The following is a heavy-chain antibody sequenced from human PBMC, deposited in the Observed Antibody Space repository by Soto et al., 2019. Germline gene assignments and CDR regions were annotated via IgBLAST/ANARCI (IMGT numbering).Heavy chain of an antibody. J-gene: IGHJ2*01. CDR1: GYTFADYG. CDR2: SGPYNGNT. CDR3: ARCYCTVGICYTWWHFDL. V-gene: IGHV1-18*01. D-gene: IGHD2-15*01. Sequence: QAQLVQSGAEVKKPGDSVKVSCQAGGYTFADYGISWVRQAPGQGLEWVGWSGPYNGNTNYAQNLQDRVTSPTDTSTNTAYRELSSLRSDDTVLYYSARCYCTVGICYTWWHFDLWGRGTILALSS.